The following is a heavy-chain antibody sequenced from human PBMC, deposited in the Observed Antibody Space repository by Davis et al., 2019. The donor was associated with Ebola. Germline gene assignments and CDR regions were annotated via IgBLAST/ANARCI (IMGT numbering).Heavy chain of an antibody. Sequence: ASVKVSCKASGYVLSSYGITWVRQAPGQGLEWMGWIGPNNVNRNYAQKFQGRVTMTTDTSTSTAYMELRGLKSDDTASYFCARRAYGYGSYYMDVWGKGTTVTVSS. CDR3: ARRAYGYGSYYMDV. D-gene: IGHD5-18*01. CDR2: IGPNNVNR. V-gene: IGHV1-18*01. CDR1: GYVLSSYG. J-gene: IGHJ6*03.